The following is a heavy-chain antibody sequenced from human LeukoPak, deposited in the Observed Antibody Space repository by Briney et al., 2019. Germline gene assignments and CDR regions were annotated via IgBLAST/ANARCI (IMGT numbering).Heavy chain of an antibody. CDR3: APDIVVVPAAADAFDI. V-gene: IGHV3-30*02. CDR2: IRYDGSNK. D-gene: IGHD2-2*01. J-gene: IGHJ3*02. CDR1: GFTFSSYG. Sequence: PGGSLRLSCAASGFTFSSYGMHWVRQAPGKGLEWVAFIRYDGSNKYYADSVKGRFTISRDNSKSTLYLQMNSLGAEDTAVYYCAPDIVVVPAAADAFDIWGQGTMVTVSS.